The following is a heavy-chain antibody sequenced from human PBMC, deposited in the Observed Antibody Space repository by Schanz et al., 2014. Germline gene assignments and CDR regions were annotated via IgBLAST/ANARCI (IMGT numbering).Heavy chain of an antibody. CDR3: AKAADWPVTRFDP. CDR2: ISGSGGST. Sequence: EVQVVESGGGLVQPGGSLRLSCAASGFSFSSYAMSWVRQAPGKGLEWVSAISGSGGSTYYADSVKGRFTISRDNSKNTLYLQMSSLRADDTAVYYCAKAADWPVTRFDPWGQGTLVTVSS. CDR1: GFSFSSYA. V-gene: IGHV3-23*04. D-gene: IGHD3-9*01. J-gene: IGHJ5*02.